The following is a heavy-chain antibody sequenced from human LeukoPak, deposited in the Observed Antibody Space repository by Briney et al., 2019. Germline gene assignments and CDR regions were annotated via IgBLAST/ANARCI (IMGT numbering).Heavy chain of an antibody. Sequence: GGSLRLSCAASGFTFSSYAMHWVRQAPGKGLEWVAVISYDGSNKYYADSVKGRFTISRDNSKNTLYLQMNSLRAEDTAVYYCARAGEMATISGNYFDYWGQGTLVTVSS. D-gene: IGHD5-24*01. J-gene: IGHJ4*02. V-gene: IGHV3-30*04. CDR1: GFTFSSYA. CDR2: ISYDGSNK. CDR3: ARAGEMATISGNYFDY.